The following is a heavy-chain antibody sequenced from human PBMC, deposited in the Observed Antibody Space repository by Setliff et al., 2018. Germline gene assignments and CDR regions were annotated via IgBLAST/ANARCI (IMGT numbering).Heavy chain of an antibody. V-gene: IGHV1-46*01. CDR2: ISPSGGST. Sequence: ASVKVSCKASGYTFTSYYMHWVRQAPGQGLEWMGIISPSGGSTSYAQKFQGRVTMTRDTSTSTVYMELSSLRSDDTAVYYCARVPFYDYVWGTYRGEYYFDYWGQGTLVTVSS. CDR1: GYTFTSYY. J-gene: IGHJ4*02. D-gene: IGHD3-16*02. CDR3: ARVPFYDYVWGTYRGEYYFDY.